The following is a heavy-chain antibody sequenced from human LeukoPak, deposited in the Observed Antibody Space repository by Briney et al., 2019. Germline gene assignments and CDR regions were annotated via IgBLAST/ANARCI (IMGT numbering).Heavy chain of an antibody. CDR2: INPNSGGT. CDR3: ARGGRKQLTQVYCYYYMDV. CDR1: GYTFTGYY. Sequence: ASVKVSCKASGYTFTGYYMHWVRQAPGQGLEWMGWINPNSGGTNYAQKFQGRVTMTRDTSISTAYMELSRLRSDDTAVYYCARGGRKQLTQVYCYYYMDVWGKGTTVTVSS. D-gene: IGHD6-6*01. V-gene: IGHV1-2*02. J-gene: IGHJ6*03.